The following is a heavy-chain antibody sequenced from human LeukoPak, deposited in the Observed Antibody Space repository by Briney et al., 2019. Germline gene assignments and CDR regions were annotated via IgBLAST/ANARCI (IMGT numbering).Heavy chain of an antibody. CDR3: GTETIGRHYDY. J-gene: IGHJ4*02. D-gene: IGHD1-14*01. CDR2: IGPTGTDR. Sequence: GGSLRLSCAASGFTFSSCGFNWVRQAPGKGLEWVSSIGPTGTDRYYADSVRGRFTISRDNAKNSMYLQMDSLRDEGTAVYYCGTETIGRHYDYWGQGTLLTVSS. CDR1: GFTFSSCG. V-gene: IGHV3-21*01.